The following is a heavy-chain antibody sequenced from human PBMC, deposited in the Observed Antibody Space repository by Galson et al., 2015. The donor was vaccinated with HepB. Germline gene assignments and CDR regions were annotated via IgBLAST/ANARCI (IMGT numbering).Heavy chain of an antibody. J-gene: IGHJ4*02. D-gene: IGHD2/OR15-2a*01. CDR2: ISWNSGSI. CDR1: GFTFDDYA. Sequence: SLRLSCAASGFTFDDYAMHWVRQAPGKGLEWVSGISWNSGSIGYADSVKGRFTISRDNAKNSLYLQMNSLRPEDTALYYCAKDMPKRVVSVLPDYWGQGTLVTVSS. CDR3: AKDMPKRVVSVLPDY. V-gene: IGHV3-9*01.